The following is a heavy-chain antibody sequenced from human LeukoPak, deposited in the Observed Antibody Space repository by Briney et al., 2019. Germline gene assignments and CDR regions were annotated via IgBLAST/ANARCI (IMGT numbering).Heavy chain of an antibody. D-gene: IGHD3-10*01. Sequence: SETLSLTCTVSGGSISSGTYYWGWVRQPPGKGLEWIGTIYYSGTTYYNPSLKSRVTISIDTSKNHFSLKLSSVTAADTAVYYCARDKSRTYGSADAFDIWGQGTMVTVSS. J-gene: IGHJ3*02. CDR2: IYYSGTT. V-gene: IGHV4-39*07. CDR3: ARDKSRTYGSADAFDI. CDR1: GGSISSGTYY.